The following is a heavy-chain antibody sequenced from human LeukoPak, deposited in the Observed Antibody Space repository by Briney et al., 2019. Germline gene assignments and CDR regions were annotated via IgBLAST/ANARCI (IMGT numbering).Heavy chain of an antibody. CDR2: ISSSSSYI. D-gene: IGHD3-9*01. Sequence: GGSLRLSCAASGFTFSSYSMNWVRQAPGKGLEWVSSISSSSSYIYCADSVKGRFTISRDNSKNTLYLQMNSLRAEDTAVYYCANSYDILTGPGYFDYWGQGTLVTVSS. CDR3: ANSYDILTGPGYFDY. CDR1: GFTFSSYS. V-gene: IGHV3-21*04. J-gene: IGHJ4*02.